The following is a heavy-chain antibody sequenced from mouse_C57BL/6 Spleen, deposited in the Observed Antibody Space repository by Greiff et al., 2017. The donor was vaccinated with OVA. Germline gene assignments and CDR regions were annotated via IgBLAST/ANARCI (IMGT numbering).Heavy chain of an antibody. J-gene: IGHJ2*01. V-gene: IGHV1-59*01. CDR1: GYTFTSYW. Sequence: VQLKQPGAELVRPGTSVKLSCKASGYTFTSYWMHWVKQRPGQGLEWIGVIDPSDSYTNYNQKFKGKATLTVDTSSSTAYMQLSSLTSEDSAVYYCARSRITTVVAQGDFDYWGQGTTLTVSS. D-gene: IGHD1-1*01. CDR3: ARSRITTVVAQGDFDY. CDR2: IDPSDSYT.